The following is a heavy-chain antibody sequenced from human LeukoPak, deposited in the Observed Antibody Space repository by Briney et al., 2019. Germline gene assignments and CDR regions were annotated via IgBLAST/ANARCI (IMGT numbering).Heavy chain of an antibody. CDR3: ARVHFSSSPYFDY. J-gene: IGHJ4*02. Sequence: GGSLRLSCAASGFTFSYYGMHWVRQAPGKGLEWVAVIWYDGSNRYYADSVKGRFTISRDNSKNTLYLQMNSLRAEDTAVYYCARVHFSSSPYFDYWGQGTLVTVSS. V-gene: IGHV3-33*01. D-gene: IGHD6-6*01. CDR2: IWYDGSNR. CDR1: GFTFSYYG.